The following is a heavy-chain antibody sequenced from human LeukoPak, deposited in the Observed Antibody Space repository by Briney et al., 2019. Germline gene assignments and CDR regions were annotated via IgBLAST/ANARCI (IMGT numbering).Heavy chain of an antibody. J-gene: IGHJ4*02. CDR2: ISSSGSTI. CDR3: ARILTYYYDSSGPDY. V-gene: IGHV3-11*04. D-gene: IGHD3-22*01. Sequence: PGGSLRLSCAASGFTLSDYYMSWIRQAPGKGLEWVSYISSSGSTIYYADSVKGRFTISRDNAKNSLYLQMNSLRAEDTAVYYCARILTYYYDSSGPDYWGQGTLVTVSS. CDR1: GFTLSDYY.